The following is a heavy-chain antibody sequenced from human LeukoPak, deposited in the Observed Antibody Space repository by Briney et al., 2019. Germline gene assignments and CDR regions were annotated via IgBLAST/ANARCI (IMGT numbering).Heavy chain of an antibody. CDR3: ARDAVDTANAV. Sequence: PGGSLRLSCAASGFTFSSHWMHWVRQAPGKGLAWVSHINSDGSITSYADSVKGRFTISRDNAKNTLYLQMNSLRAEDTAVYYCARDAVDTANAVWGQGTTVTVSS. D-gene: IGHD5-18*01. V-gene: IGHV3-74*01. CDR1: GFTFSSHW. CDR2: INSDGSIT. J-gene: IGHJ6*02.